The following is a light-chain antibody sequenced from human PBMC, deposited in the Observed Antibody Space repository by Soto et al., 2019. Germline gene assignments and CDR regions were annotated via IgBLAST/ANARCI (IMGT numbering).Light chain of an antibody. V-gene: IGKV3-11*01. CDR1: QGVSGY. CDR2: DAS. CDR3: QQRSNWPRT. J-gene: IGKJ1*01. Sequence: EFGLTQSPATLSLFPGERATLSCRASQGVSGYLAWYQQKPGQAPGLLIYDASNRATGIPARFSGSGSGTDFTLTISSLEPEDFAVYYCQQRSNWPRTFGQGTKVEIK.